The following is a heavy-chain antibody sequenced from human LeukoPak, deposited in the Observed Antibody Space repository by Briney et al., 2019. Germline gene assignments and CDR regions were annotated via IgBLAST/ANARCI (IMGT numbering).Heavy chain of an antibody. CDR3: AREGRNYDILTGYSGAYYFDY. V-gene: IGHV3-30*03. D-gene: IGHD3-9*01. CDR1: GFTFSSYG. J-gene: IGHJ4*02. CDR2: ISYDGSNK. Sequence: GGSLRLSCAASGFTFSSYGMHWVRQAPGKGLEWVAVISYDGSNKYYADSVKGRFTISRDNSKNTLYLQMNSLRAEDTAVYYCAREGRNYDILTGYSGAYYFDYWGQGTLVTVSS.